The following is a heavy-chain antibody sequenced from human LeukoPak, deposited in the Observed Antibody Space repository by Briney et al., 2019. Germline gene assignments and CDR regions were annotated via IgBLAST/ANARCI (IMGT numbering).Heavy chain of an antibody. V-gene: IGHV1-18*01. Sequence: GASVRVSCKASGYTFSSYSISWMRQAPGQGLEWMGWISAYNGDTNYAQKFQGRVTLTTDTSTRTAYMELSALRSDDTAVYLCARPLPYYYDSSGRYAFDVWGQGTMVTVSS. CDR3: ARPLPYYYDSSGRYAFDV. D-gene: IGHD3-22*01. J-gene: IGHJ3*01. CDR2: ISAYNGDT. CDR1: GYTFSSYS.